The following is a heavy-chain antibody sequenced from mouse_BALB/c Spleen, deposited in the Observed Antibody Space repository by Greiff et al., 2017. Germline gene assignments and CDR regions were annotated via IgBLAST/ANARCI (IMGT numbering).Heavy chain of an antibody. CDR3: ARRDYYGSFDV. CDR1: GFAFSSYD. D-gene: IGHD1-1*01. J-gene: IGHJ1*01. CDR2: ISSGGGST. V-gene: IGHV5-12-1*01. Sequence: EVKVVESGGGLVKPGGSLKLSCAASGFAFSSYDMSWVRQTPEKRLEWVAYISSGGGSTYYPDTVKGRFTISRDNAKNTLYLQMSSLKSEDTAMYYCARRDYYGSFDVWGAGTTVTVSS.